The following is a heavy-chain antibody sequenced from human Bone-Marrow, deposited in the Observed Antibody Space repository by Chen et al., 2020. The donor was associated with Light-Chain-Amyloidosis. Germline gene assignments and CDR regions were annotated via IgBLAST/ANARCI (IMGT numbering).Heavy chain of an antibody. CDR1: GGSFSGYY. Sequence: QVQLQQWGAGLLKPSETLSLTCAVYGGSFSGYYWSWIRQPPGKGLEWIGKINHSGSTNCSRSLRSRGTTSEEASKDQCPLRLGSEAAADTAVYYCARGREVHYYDSSGYFDYWGQGALVTVSS. J-gene: IGHJ4*02. V-gene: IGHV4-34*01. CDR2: INHSGST. CDR3: ARGREVHYYDSSGYFDY. D-gene: IGHD3-22*01.